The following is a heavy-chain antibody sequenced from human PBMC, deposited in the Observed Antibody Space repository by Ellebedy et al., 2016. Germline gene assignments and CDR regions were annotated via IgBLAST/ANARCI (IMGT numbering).Heavy chain of an antibody. CDR2: IISDGSST. CDR1: GFTFSSYW. CDR3: ARAGLYGSGSY. V-gene: IGHV3-74*01. Sequence: GESLKISCAASGFTFSSYWMHWVRQAPGKGLVWVSRIISDGSSTSYADSVKGRFTISRDNAKNTLYLQMNSLRAEDTAVYYCARAGLYGSGSYWGQGTLVTVSS. J-gene: IGHJ4*02. D-gene: IGHD3-10*01.